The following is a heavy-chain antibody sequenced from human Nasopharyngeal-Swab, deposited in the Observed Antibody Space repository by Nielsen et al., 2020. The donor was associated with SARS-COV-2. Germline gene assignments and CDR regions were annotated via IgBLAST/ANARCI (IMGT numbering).Heavy chain of an antibody. CDR1: GFTFSSYW. Sequence: GESLKISCVASGFTFSSYWMQWVRQPPGKGSEWVARINSDGRTKDHADSLQGRFTIARDNAKNEVYLQLNGLRDEDTAVYYCGRAGSYRIDYWGQGTLVTVSS. D-gene: IGHD1-14*01. J-gene: IGHJ4*02. CDR3: GRAGSYRIDY. V-gene: IGHV3-74*01. CDR2: INSDGRTK.